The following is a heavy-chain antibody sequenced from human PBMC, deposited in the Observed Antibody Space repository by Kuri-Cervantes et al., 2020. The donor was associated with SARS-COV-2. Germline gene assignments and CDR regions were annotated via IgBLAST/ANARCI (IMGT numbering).Heavy chain of an antibody. CDR3: AKDGYNWGDYFDY. CDR1: GFTVSSNY. D-gene: IGHD1-1*01. CDR2: IYSGGGT. J-gene: IGHJ4*02. Sequence: GGSLRLSCAASGFTVSSNYMSWVRQAPGKGLEWVSVIYSGGGTYYADSVKGRFTISRDNLRNTLYLEMNSLRAEDTALYFCAKDGYNWGDYFDYWGQGTLVTVSS. V-gene: IGHV3-53*01.